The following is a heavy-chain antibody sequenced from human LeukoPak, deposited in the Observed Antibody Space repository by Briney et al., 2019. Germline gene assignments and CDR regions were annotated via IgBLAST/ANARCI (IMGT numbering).Heavy chain of an antibody. D-gene: IGHD3-16*02. CDR1: DGSFSGYY. J-gene: IGHJ4*02. CDR3: ARGLDDYVWGSYRKFDY. Sequence: SETLSLTCAVYDGSFSGYYWSLIRQPPGKGLEWIGEINHSGSTNYNPSLKSRVTISVDTSKNQFSLKLSSVTAADTAVYYCARGLDDYVWGSYRKFDYWGQGTLVTVSS. CDR2: INHSGST. V-gene: IGHV4-34*01.